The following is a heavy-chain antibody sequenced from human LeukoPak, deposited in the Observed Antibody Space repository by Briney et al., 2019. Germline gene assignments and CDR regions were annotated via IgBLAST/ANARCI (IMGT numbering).Heavy chain of an antibody. D-gene: IGHD1-26*01. CDR2: INGDGSTT. J-gene: IGHJ3*02. V-gene: IGHV3-74*01. Sequence: GGSLRLSCAASGFSFNKYWMHWVRHTPGKGLVWVSRINGDGSTTSYADSVKGGFTISRDNAKNTLYLQMNSLRAEDTAVYYCAKDLDFGGAKGLFDIWGQGTMVTVSS. CDR3: AKDLDFGGAKGLFDI. CDR1: GFSFNKYW.